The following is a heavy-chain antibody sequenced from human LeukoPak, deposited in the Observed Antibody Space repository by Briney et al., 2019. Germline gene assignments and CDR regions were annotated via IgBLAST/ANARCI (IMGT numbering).Heavy chain of an antibody. Sequence: GGSLRLSCAASGFTFADYGMSWVRQAPGTGLEWVSGINWNGGSTGYADSVKGRFTISRDNAKNSLYLQMNSLRAEDTALYYCARDGSGWYLDYWGQGTLVTVSS. V-gene: IGHV3-20*04. CDR2: INWNGGST. J-gene: IGHJ4*02. D-gene: IGHD6-19*01. CDR1: GFTFADYG. CDR3: ARDGSGWYLDY.